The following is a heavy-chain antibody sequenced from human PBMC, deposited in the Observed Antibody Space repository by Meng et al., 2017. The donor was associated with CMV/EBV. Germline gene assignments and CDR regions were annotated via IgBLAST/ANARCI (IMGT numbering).Heavy chain of an antibody. J-gene: IGHJ5*02. V-gene: IGHV4-61*01. D-gene: IGHD2-2*01. CDR2: IYYSGST. CDR3: ARVTGYCSSTSCPNWFDP. Sequence: SETLSLTCTVSGGSVSSGSYYWSWIRQPPGKGLEWIGYIYYSGSTNYNPSLKSRVTISVDTSKNQFSLKLSSATAADTAVYYCARVTGYCSSTSCPNWFDPWGQGTLVTVSS. CDR1: GGSVSSGSYY.